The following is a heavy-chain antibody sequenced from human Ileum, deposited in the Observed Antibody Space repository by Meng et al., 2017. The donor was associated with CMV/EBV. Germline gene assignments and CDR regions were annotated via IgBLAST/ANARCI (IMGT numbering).Heavy chain of an antibody. D-gene: IGHD3-10*01. J-gene: IGHJ6*02. Sequence: GESLKISCAASGFTFSSYAMHWVRQAPGKGLEWVAVISYDGSNKYYADSVKGRFTISRDNSKNTLYLQMNSLRAEDTAVYYCARGGYYYGSGPGPRGMDVWGQGTMVTVSS. CDR1: GFTFSSYA. CDR3: ARGGYYYGSGPGPRGMDV. V-gene: IGHV3-30*04. CDR2: ISYDGSNK.